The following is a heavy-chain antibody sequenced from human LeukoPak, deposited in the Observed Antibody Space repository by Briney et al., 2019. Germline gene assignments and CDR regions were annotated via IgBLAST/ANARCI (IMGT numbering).Heavy chain of an antibody. CDR3: ARVAAAPRGYYYYYYMDV. J-gene: IGHJ6*03. Sequence: GGSLRLSCAASGFTFISFSMIWVRQAPGKGLEWVSSISGSSSYIYYADSVKGRFTISGDNAKNSLYLQMNSLRAEDTAVYYCARVAAAPRGYYYYYYMDVWGKGTTVTISS. D-gene: IGHD6-13*01. CDR1: GFTFISFS. CDR2: ISGSSSYI. V-gene: IGHV3-21*01.